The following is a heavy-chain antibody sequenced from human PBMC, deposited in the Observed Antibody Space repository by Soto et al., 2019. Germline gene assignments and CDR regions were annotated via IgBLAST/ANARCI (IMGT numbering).Heavy chain of an antibody. CDR2: ISGSGGST. V-gene: IGHV3-23*01. CDR3: AKDLDYYGSGSYLPYCSDY. J-gene: IGHJ4*02. CDR1: GFTFSSYA. Sequence: GGSLRLSCAASGFTFSSYAMSWVRQAPGKGLEWVSAISGSGGSTYYADSVKGRFTISRDNSKNTLYLQMNSLRAEDTAVYYCAKDLDYYGSGSYLPYCSDYWGQGTLVTVSS. D-gene: IGHD3-10*01.